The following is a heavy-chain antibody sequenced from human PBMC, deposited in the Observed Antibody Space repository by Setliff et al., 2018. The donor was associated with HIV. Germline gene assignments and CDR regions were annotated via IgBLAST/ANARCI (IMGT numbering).Heavy chain of an antibody. Sequence: ASVKVSCKASGYTFTTYGLSWVRQAPGQGLEWMGWISAYNGNTNYAQKLQGRVTMTTDTSTRTAYMELRSLRFDDTAIYYCARDLFRRVGPFQPPGYWGQGTLVTVSS. CDR2: ISAYNGNT. V-gene: IGHV1-18*01. CDR3: ARDLFRRVGPFQPPGY. J-gene: IGHJ4*02. CDR1: GYTFTTYG. D-gene: IGHD1-26*01.